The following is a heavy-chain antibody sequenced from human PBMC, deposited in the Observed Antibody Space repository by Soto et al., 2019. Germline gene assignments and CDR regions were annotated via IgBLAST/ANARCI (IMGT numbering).Heavy chain of an antibody. CDR2: IDPSDSYN. V-gene: IGHV5-10-1*01. CDR1: GYHFTIYW. Sequence: GESLKISCKASGYHFTIYWISCVRQMPGKGLEWMGRIDPSDSYNSYSPSFQGHVTISGDKSINTAYLQWSSLKASDTAIYYCARRIEKDAFDVWGQGTMVTVSS. D-gene: IGHD2-21*01. J-gene: IGHJ3*01. CDR3: ARRIEKDAFDV.